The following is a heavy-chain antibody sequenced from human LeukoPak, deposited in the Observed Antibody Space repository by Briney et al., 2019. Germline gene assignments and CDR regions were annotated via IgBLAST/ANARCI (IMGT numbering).Heavy chain of an antibody. Sequence: EGSLRLSCAASGFTFSSSAMSWVRQAPGKGLEWVSAISNNGGYTYYADSVQGRFTISRDNSKNSLYLQMNSLRAEDTAVYYCARDLYSSSWYWFDPWGQGTLVTVSS. CDR1: GFTFSSSA. D-gene: IGHD6-13*01. CDR2: ISNNGGYT. CDR3: ARDLYSSSWYWFDP. V-gene: IGHV3-23*01. J-gene: IGHJ5*02.